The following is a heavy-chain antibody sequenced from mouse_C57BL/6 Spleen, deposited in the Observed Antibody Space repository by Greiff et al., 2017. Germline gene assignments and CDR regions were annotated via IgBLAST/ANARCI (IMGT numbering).Heavy chain of an antibody. CDR2: IYPRGGNT. CDR3: ADYRNPFAY. CDR1: GYTFTSYG. J-gene: IGHJ3*01. V-gene: IGHV1-81*01. D-gene: IGHD2-5*01. Sequence: QVQLKQSGAELARPGASVKLSCKASGYTFTSYGISWVKQRTGQGLEWIGEIYPRGGNTYYNEKFKGKATLTAAKSSSTAYMELRSLTSEDSAVYFCADYRNPFAYWGQGTLVTVSA.